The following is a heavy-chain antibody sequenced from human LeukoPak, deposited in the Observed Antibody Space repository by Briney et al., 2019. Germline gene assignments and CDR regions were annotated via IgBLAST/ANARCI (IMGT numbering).Heavy chain of an antibody. CDR1: GFTFSSYA. D-gene: IGHD2-8*01. CDR2: ISDSGDYT. Sequence: GSLRLSCAGSGFTFSSYAMSWVRQAPGQGLEWVSVISDSGDYTSYADPVRGRFTISRDNSRNTLYLQMISLRPEDTAVYYCAKDTSIGKYCTNGVCSPFDYWGQGTLVTVSS. V-gene: IGHV3-23*01. CDR3: AKDTSIGKYCTNGVCSPFDY. J-gene: IGHJ4*02.